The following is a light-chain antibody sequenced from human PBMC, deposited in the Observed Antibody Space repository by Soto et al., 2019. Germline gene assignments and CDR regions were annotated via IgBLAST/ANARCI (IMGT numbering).Light chain of an antibody. CDR1: QTNNNY. CDR3: QQYNTIPWT. V-gene: IGKV4-1*01. J-gene: IGKJ1*01. CDR2: RAS. Sequence: DLVITQSPDSLAVSLGERATINCKSGQTNNNYLAWYQQKAGQPPKLLIYRASTRESGVPDRFSGSGSGTDFTLTISNLQAEDVAVYYCQQYNTIPWTFGQGTKVEIK.